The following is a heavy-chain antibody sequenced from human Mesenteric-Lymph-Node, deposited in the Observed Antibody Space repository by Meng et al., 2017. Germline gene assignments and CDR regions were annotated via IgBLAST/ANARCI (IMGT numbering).Heavy chain of an antibody. CDR2: IWSDGNTK. CDR1: GFTFSSLG. Sequence: QVHRVESGGGVVQPGRSLRRSCAAAGFTFSSLGRHWVRQAPGKGLEWVAVIWSDGNTKYYADSVKDRFTISRDNSKSTLYLQMNSLRAEDTAVYYCTGNSHIYGFDYWGPGTLVTVSS. D-gene: IGHD5-18*01. V-gene: IGHV3-33*01. CDR3: TGNSHIYGFDY. J-gene: IGHJ4*02.